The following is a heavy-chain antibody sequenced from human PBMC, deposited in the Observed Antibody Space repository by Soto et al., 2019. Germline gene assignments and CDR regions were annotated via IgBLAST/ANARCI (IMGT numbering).Heavy chain of an antibody. Sequence: SETLSLTCTVSGASISYGGFSWSWIRQSPGKGLEWIGYIPHLESTYFHPSFKSRVFISRDTSKNQLSLTLRSVTAADTAMYYCARVGDFAGAYWGQGHLVTVSS. D-gene: IGHD6-13*01. J-gene: IGHJ4*02. CDR1: GASISYGGFS. V-gene: IGHV4-30-2*06. CDR2: IPHLEST. CDR3: ARVGDFAGAY.